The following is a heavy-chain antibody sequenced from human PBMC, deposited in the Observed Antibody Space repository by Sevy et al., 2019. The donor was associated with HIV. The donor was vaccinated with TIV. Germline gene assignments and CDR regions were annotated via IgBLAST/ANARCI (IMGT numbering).Heavy chain of an antibody. V-gene: IGHV3-23*01. D-gene: IGHD3-10*01. CDR1: GFTFSSFA. CDR2: ISGSGGGK. J-gene: IGHJ4*02. Sequence: GGSLRLSCAASGFTFSSFAISWVRQAPGKGLERVSDISGSGGGKKYADSVKGRFTVSRDNAQNTVFLQMNNLRGEDTGLYYCAKEFYRGSYLEDWGQGTLVTVSS. CDR3: AKEFYRGSYLED.